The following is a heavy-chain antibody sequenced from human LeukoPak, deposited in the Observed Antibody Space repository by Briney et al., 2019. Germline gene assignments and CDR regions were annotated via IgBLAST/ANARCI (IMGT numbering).Heavy chain of an antibody. CDR3: AKGFVTDSNGYYAVFAFDI. CDR2: ISGSGGST. D-gene: IGHD3-22*01. J-gene: IGHJ3*02. V-gene: IGHV3-23*01. CDR1: RFTLSTFA. Sequence: GGSLRLSCAASRFTLSTFAMSWVRQAPGKGLEWVSTISGSGGSTYYADSVKGRFTISRDNSKNTLYLQMNSLRAEDTAVYYCAKGFVTDSNGYYAVFAFDIWGQGTMVTVSS.